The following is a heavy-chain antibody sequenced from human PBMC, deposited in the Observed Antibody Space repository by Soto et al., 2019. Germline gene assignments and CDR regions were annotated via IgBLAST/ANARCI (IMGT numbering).Heavy chain of an antibody. CDR1: GFTFSDNL. J-gene: IGHJ3*01. V-gene: IGHV1-3*01. D-gene: IGHD5-18*01. CDR2: LNPDTGNT. Sequence: QVQLVQSGAELKKPGASVNISCTASGFTFSDNLINWVRQVPGQGLEWMGWLNPDTGNTRYSETFQGRVTISRQPPASIADLELSGLENEDTALYFFARDIQSAVPRANDAFVVWGQGTMITVSS. CDR3: ARDIQSAVPRANDAFVV.